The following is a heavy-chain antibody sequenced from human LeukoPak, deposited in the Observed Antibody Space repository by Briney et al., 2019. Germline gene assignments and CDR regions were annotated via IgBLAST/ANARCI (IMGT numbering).Heavy chain of an antibody. D-gene: IGHD6-13*01. CDR1: GYSISSGYY. Sequence: SETLSLTCSVSGYSISSGYYWGWIRQPPGKGLEWMGIIYQSGKTYCNPSLESRVTISVDTSKNQFSLKMNSMTAADTAMYYCARGLPGGQLSRYDYWGEGTLVTVSS. CDR3: ARGLPGGQLSRYDY. J-gene: IGHJ4*02. V-gene: IGHV4-38-2*02. CDR2: IYQSGKT.